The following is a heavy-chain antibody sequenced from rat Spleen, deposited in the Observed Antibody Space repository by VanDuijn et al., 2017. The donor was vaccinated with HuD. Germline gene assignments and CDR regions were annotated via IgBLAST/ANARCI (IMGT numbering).Heavy chain of an antibody. CDR3: TRQGYNSYFDY. Sequence: EVQLVESGGGLVQPGRSLQLSCAASGFTFSDYNMAWVRQAPKKGLEWVATISYDGSSTYYRDSVKGRFTISRDDVKSTLYLQMNSLRSEDTATYYCTRQGYNSYFDYWGQGVMVTVSS. J-gene: IGHJ2*01. V-gene: IGHV5-7*01. CDR1: GFTFSDYN. D-gene: IGHD1-4*01. CDR2: ISYDGSST.